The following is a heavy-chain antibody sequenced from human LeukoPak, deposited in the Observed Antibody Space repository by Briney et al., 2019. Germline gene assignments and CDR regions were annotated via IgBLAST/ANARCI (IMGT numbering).Heavy chain of an antibody. CDR3: ARGSYDFWSGYYIGGNWFDP. V-gene: IGHV1-2*02. Sequence: RLEWMGWINPNSGGTNYAQKIQGRVTMTRDTSISTAYMELSRLRSDDTAVYYCARGSYDFWSGYYIGGNWFDPWGQGTLVSVSS. CDR2: INPNSGGT. D-gene: IGHD3-3*01. J-gene: IGHJ5*02.